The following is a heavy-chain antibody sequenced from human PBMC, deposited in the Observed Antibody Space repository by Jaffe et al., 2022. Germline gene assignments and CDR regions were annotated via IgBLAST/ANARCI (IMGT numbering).Heavy chain of an antibody. V-gene: IGHV3-30*18. CDR3: AKERGYCSGGSCYSFVYYYYYYMDV. Sequence: QVQLVESGGGVVQPGRSLRLSCAASGFTFSSYGMHWVRQAPGKGLEWVAVISYDGSNKYYADSVKGRFTISRDNSKNTLYLQMNSLRAEDTAVYYCAKERGYCSGGSCYSFVYYYYYYMDVWGKGTTVTVSS. J-gene: IGHJ6*03. CDR2: ISYDGSNK. CDR1: GFTFSSYG. D-gene: IGHD2-15*01.